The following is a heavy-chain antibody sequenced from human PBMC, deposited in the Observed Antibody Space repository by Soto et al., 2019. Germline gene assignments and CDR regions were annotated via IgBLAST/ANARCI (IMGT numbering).Heavy chain of an antibody. J-gene: IGHJ4*02. CDR3: ARHHVRGRTIAAAAEF. V-gene: IGHV4-34*01. Sequence: SLTCAVYGKSLSGYYWSWIRLPPGKALEWIGEINHSGNTNYNPSLKSRVTISVDTSKNQLFLNLSSVTAADTAMYYCARHHVRGRTIAAAAEFWGQGTMVTVSS. D-gene: IGHD6-13*01. CDR2: INHSGNT. CDR1: GKSLSGYY.